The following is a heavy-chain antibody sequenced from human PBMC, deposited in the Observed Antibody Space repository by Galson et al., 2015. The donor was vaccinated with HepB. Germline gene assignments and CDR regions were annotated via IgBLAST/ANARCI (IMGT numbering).Heavy chain of an antibody. V-gene: IGHV1-46*01. D-gene: IGHD6-19*01. J-gene: IGHJ4*02. CDR1: GYTFTSYY. CDR3: ARDGYSSGWYPFFEFDY. Sequence: SVKVSCKASGYTFTSYYMHWVRQAPGQGLEWMGIINPSGGSTSYAQKFQGRVTMTRDTSTSTVYMELSSLRSEDTAVYYCARDGYSSGWYPFFEFDYRGQGTLVTVSS. CDR2: INPSGGST.